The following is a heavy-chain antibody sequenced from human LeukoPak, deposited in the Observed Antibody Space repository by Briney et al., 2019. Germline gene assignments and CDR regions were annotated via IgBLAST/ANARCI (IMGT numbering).Heavy chain of an antibody. V-gene: IGHV3-21*01. J-gene: IGHJ6*02. CDR1: GFTFSSYR. CDR2: ISSSSSYI. D-gene: IGHD3-10*01. CDR3: ARDLYYGSGSYSKQYYYYGMDV. Sequence: PGGSLRLSCAASGFTFSSYRMNWVRQAPGKGLEWVSSISSSSSYIYYADSVKGRFTISRDNAKNSLYLQMNSLRAEDTAVYYCARDLYYGSGSYSKQYYYYGMDVWGQGTTVTVSS.